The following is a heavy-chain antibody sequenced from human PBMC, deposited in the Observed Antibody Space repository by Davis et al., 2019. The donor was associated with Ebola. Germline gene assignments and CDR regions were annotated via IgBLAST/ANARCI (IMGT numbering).Heavy chain of an antibody. Sequence: MPSETLSLTCTVSGGSISSGGHYWSWIRQHPGQGLEWIGYIFYSGHTYYNPSLKSRVTMSVDTSKDQFSLKLTSVTAADTAVYYCVRDYGDYAGWFDPWGQGTLVTVSS. CDR1: GGSISSGGHY. CDR3: VRDYGDYAGWFDP. D-gene: IGHD4-17*01. J-gene: IGHJ5*02. CDR2: IFYSGHT. V-gene: IGHV4-31*03.